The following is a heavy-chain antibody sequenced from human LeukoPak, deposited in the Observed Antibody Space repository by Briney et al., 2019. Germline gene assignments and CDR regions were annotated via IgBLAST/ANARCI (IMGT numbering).Heavy chain of an antibody. CDR2: ITGSSGHI. J-gene: IGHJ6*03. CDR1: GLTFNNYW. Sequence: PGGSLRLSCEASGLTFNNYWMHWVRQAPGKGLEWVSSITGSSGHIYYANSVKGRFTISRDNAKNSLYLQMNSLTAEDTALYYCARVGHYYYYYMDVWGDGTTVTVSS. CDR3: ARVGHYYYYYMDV. V-gene: IGHV3-21*01.